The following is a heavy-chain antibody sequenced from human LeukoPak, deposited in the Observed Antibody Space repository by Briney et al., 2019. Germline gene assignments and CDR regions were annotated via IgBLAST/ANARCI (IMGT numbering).Heavy chain of an antibody. D-gene: IGHD1-26*01. Sequence: GGSLRLSCAASGFTFSSYAMHWVRQAPGKGLEWVAVISYDGSNKYYADSVKGRFTISRDNSKNTLYLQMNSLRAEDTAVYYCAITVGATPLDYWGQGTLVTVSS. CDR1: GFTFSSYA. CDR2: ISYDGSNK. J-gene: IGHJ4*02. V-gene: IGHV3-30-3*01. CDR3: AITVGATPLDY.